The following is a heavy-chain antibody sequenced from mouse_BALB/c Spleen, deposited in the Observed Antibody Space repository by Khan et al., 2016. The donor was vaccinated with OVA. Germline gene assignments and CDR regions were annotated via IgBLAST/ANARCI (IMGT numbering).Heavy chain of an antibody. D-gene: IGHD1-1*01. J-gene: IGHJ3*01. CDR2: IDPVNGGT. V-gene: IGHV1S135*01. CDR3: ARHGSTAWVAY. Sequence: VQLQQSGPELMKPGASVKISCQASGYSFTNYYIHWVKQSPGKSLEWIGYIDPVNGGTSYNQKFKGKATLTVDKSSSTAYLHLSSLTSEDSAVSVCARHGSTAWVAYGGRATLVTVSA. CDR1: GYSFTNYY.